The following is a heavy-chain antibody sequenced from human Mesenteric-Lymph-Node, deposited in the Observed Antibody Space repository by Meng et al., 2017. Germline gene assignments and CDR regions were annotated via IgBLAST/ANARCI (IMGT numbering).Heavy chain of an antibody. CDR2: IKQDGSEK. CDR1: GFTFSSYG. V-gene: IGHV3-7*01. CDR3: VPTYYYDSSGSLY. D-gene: IGHD3-22*01. Sequence: GESLKISCAASGFTFSSYGMHWVRQAPGKGLEWVANIKQDGSEKYYVDSVKGRFTISRDNAKNSLYLQMNSLRAEDTAVYYCVPTYYYDSSGSLYWGQGTLVTVSS. J-gene: IGHJ4*02.